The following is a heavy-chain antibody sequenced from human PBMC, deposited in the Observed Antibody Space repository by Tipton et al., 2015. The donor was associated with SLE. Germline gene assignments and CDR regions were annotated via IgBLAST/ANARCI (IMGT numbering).Heavy chain of an antibody. CDR2: ISHTGTI. CDR3: ARLSGAVAYCRDSSCYGALIRADYMDV. Sequence: TLSLTCTFSGESFSGFYWYWIRQPPGKGLEWIGKISHTGTINYNPSPKSRLSISLDTSKNQFSLNLSSVTAADTAIYYCARLSGAVAYCRDSSCYGALIRADYMDVWGEGTTVTVSS. CDR1: GESFSGFY. J-gene: IGHJ6*03. D-gene: IGHD3-22*01. V-gene: IGHV4-34*01.